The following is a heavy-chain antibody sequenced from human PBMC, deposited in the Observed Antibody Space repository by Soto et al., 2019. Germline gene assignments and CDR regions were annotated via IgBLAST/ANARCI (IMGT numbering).Heavy chain of an antibody. V-gene: IGHV4-34*01. D-gene: IGHD2-2*01. J-gene: IGHJ6*03. CDR2: INHSGST. CDR3: ARGVGYCSSTSCYRHNYYYYYYMDV. CDR1: GGSFSGYY. Sequence: LSLTCAVYGGSFSGYYWSWIRQPPGKGLEWIGEINHSGSTNYNPSLKSRVTISVDTSKNQFSLKLSSVTAADTAVYYCARGVGYCSSTSCYRHNYYYYYYMDVWGKGTTVTVSS.